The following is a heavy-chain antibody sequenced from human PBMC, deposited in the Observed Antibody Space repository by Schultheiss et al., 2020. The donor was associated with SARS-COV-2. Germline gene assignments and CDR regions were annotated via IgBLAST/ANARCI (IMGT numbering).Heavy chain of an antibody. J-gene: IGHJ6*02. V-gene: IGHV3-23*01. Sequence: GGSLRLSCAASGFTFSSYGMHWVRQAPGKGLEWVSGISVSGGSTYYADSVRGRFTISRDNSKNMLYLEMNNLRAEDTAVYYCAKDRSYYVFYYYGMDVWGQGTTVTVSS. CDR2: ISVSGGST. D-gene: IGHD3-10*02. CDR3: AKDRSYYVFYYYGMDV. CDR1: GFTFSSYG.